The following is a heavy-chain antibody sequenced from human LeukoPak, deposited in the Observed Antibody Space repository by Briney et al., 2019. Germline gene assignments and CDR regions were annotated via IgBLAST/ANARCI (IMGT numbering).Heavy chain of an antibody. J-gene: IGHJ4*02. Sequence: PSETLSLTCAVYGGSFSGYYWSWIRQPPGKGLEWIGSIYYSGSTYYNPSLKSRVTISVDTSKNQFSLKLSSVTAADTAVYYCARHLGYYFDYWGQGTLVTVSS. CDR1: GGSFSGYY. CDR3: ARHLGYYFDY. V-gene: IGHV4-34*01. CDR2: IYYSGST.